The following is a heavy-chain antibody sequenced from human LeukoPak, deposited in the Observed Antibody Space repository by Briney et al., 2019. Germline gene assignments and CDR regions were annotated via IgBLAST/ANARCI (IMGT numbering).Heavy chain of an antibody. Sequence: PGGSLRLSCAASGFTFSSYAMTWVRQAPGKGLKWVSIICGNSGNTYYADSVKGRFTISRDNSKNTLYLEMNGLRAEDTAVYYCAKGSDSGGSRYSGYNSWGQGTLVTVSS. J-gene: IGHJ4*02. CDR2: ICGNSGNT. V-gene: IGHV3-23*01. CDR1: GFTFSSYA. D-gene: IGHD2-15*01. CDR3: AKGSDSGGSRYSGYNS.